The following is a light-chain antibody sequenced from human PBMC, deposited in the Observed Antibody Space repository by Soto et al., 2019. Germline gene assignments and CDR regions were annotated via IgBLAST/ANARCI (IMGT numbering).Light chain of an antibody. CDR2: GAS. CDR3: QQYTNWPPWT. J-gene: IGKJ1*01. CDR1: QSVSSN. V-gene: IGKV3-15*01. Sequence: EIVMTQSPATLSVSPGERATLSCRASQSVSSNLAWFQQKPGQAPRLLIYGASTRATGIPARFSGSGSGTEFTITISSLQSEDFAGYYCQQYTNWPPWTFGQGTKVEIK.